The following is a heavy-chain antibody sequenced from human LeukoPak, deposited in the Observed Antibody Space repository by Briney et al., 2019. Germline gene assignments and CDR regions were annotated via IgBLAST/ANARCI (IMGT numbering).Heavy chain of an antibody. V-gene: IGHV3-21*01. J-gene: IGHJ4*02. Sequence: GGSLRLSCVGSDNSFNSYIINWVRQAPGKGLEWVSSISASSTYTYSADSVKGRFTISRDNAKKSVYLQMDSLRAEDTAVYYCARALWFGEPAPPLWGQGTLVTVSS. CDR2: ISASSTYT. CDR3: ARALWFGEPAPPL. D-gene: IGHD3-10*01. CDR1: DNSFNSYI.